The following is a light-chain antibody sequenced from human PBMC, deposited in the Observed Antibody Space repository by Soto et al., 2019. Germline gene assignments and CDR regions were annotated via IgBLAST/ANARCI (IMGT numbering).Light chain of an antibody. CDR3: SSPFRGTTLV. V-gene: IGLV2-14*01. Sequence: QSALTQPASVSGSPGQSITISCTGSSGDVGGYNHVSWYQQHPGKAPKLMISEVNNRPAGVSDRFSGSKSDNTAFLTISELQADDEADYYCSSPFRGTTLVFGGGTQLTV. CDR2: EVN. J-gene: IGLJ2*01. CDR1: SGDVGGYNH.